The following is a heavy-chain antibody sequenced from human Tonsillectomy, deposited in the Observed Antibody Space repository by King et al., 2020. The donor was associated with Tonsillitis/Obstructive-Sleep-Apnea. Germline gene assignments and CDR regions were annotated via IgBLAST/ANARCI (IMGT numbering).Heavy chain of an antibody. D-gene: IGHD3-10*01. CDR3: TRGLWFGESPPFDY. CDR2: IRSKAYGGTT. Sequence: VQLVESGGGLVKPGRSLRLYCTASGFTFGDYAMSWFRQAPGKGLEWGGFIRSKAYGGTTEYAAYVKGRFTISRDDSKSIAYLQMNSLKTEDTAVYYCTRGLWFGESPPFDYWGQGTLVTVSS. J-gene: IGHJ4*02. V-gene: IGHV3-49*05. CDR1: GFTFGDYA.